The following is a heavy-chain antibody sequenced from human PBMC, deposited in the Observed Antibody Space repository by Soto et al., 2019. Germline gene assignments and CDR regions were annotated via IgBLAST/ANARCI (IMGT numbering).Heavy chain of an antibody. CDR2: IDPSDSYT. D-gene: IGHD6-13*01. V-gene: IGHV5-10-1*01. CDR1: GYSFTSYW. Sequence: GESLKISCKGSGYSFTSYWISWVRQMPGKGLEWMGRIDPSDSYTNYSPSFQGHVTISADKSISTAYLQWSSLKASDTAMYYCARHQSAAQGYYYGMDVWGQGTTVTVSS. CDR3: ARHQSAAQGYYYGMDV. J-gene: IGHJ6*02.